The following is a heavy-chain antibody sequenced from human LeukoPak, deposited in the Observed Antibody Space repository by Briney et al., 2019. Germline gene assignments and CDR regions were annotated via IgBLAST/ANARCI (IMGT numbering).Heavy chain of an antibody. CDR2: IYYSGST. CDR1: GGSISSYY. CDR3: ARGFDYYVSRGAFDP. D-gene: IGHD3-22*01. Sequence: SETLSLTCTVSGGSISSYYWSWIRQPPGKGLEWIGYIYYSGSTNYNPSLKSRVTISVDTSKNQFSLKLSSVTAADTAVYYCARGFDYYVSRGAFDPWGQGTLVTVSS. J-gene: IGHJ5*02. V-gene: IGHV4-59*01.